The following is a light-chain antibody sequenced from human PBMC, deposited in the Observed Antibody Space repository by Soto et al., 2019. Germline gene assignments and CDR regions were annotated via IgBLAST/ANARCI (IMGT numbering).Light chain of an antibody. CDR1: ESGSCY. CDR2: CXS. J-gene: IGKJ1*01. CDR3: QQSYSTPRT. V-gene: IGKV1-39*01. Sequence: DIHMTQSRSPLSASLGDRVTHPXRSSESGSCYFHWYQQQRGXAPKXXXDCXSSLQSGGPSRLSGSGSGTDFTLTISSLQPEDFATYYCQQSYSTPRTFGQGTKVDIK.